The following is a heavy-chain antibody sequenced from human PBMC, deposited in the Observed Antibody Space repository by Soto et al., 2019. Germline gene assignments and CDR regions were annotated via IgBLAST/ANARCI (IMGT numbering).Heavy chain of an antibody. CDR2: ISGSGGST. CDR1: GFTFSIYA. CDR3: AKDRWGSSGYYHFVY. J-gene: IGHJ4*02. D-gene: IGHD3-22*01. Sequence: EVQLLESGGGLVQPGGSLRLSCAASGFTFSIYAMNWVRQAPGKGLEWVSAISGSGGSTYYADSVKGRFTFSRDNSKNTLYLQMNSLRAEDTAVYYCAKDRWGSSGYYHFVYWGQGTLVTVSS. V-gene: IGHV3-23*01.